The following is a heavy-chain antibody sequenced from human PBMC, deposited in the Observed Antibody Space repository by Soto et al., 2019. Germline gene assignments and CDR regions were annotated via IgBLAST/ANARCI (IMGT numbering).Heavy chain of an antibody. CDR2: INPNSGGT. J-gene: IGHJ6*02. CDR3: ARDIMGTNYYYYGMDV. Sequence: ASVKVSCKASGYTFTGYYMHWVRQAPGQGLEWMGWINPNSGGTNYAQKFQGRVTMTRDTSISTAYMELSRLRSDDTAVYYCARDIMGTNYYYYGMDVWGQGTTVTVAS. D-gene: IGHD2-8*01. CDR1: GYTFTGYY. V-gene: IGHV1-2*02.